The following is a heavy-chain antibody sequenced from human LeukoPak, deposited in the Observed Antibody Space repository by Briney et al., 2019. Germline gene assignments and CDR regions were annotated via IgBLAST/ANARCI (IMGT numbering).Heavy chain of an antibody. Sequence: SETLSLTCAVADFSISSAYYWGWIRQPPGKGLEWIGSISHSGNTYYNASLKSRVTISVDTSKNQFSLKLSSVTAADTAVYYCTRHGVVVPAANWFQHWGQGTLVTVSS. J-gene: IGHJ1*01. CDR1: DFSISSAYY. CDR3: TRHGVVVPAANWFQH. V-gene: IGHV4-38-2*01. D-gene: IGHD2-2*01. CDR2: ISHSGNT.